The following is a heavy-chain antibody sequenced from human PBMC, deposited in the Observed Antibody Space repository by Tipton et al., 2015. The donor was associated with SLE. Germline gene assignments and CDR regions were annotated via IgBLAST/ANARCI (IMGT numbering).Heavy chain of an antibody. V-gene: IGHV3-48*04. CDR3: ARDQGRWYYGSGSYYGY. J-gene: IGHJ4*02. D-gene: IGHD3-10*01. CDR1: GFTFSSYS. CDR2: ISSSGSTI. Sequence: SLRLSCAASGFTFSSYSMNWVRQAPGKGLEWVSYISSSGSTIYYADSVKGRFTISRDNAKNSLYLQMNSLRAEDTAVYYCARDQGRWYYGSGSYYGYWGQGTLVTVSS.